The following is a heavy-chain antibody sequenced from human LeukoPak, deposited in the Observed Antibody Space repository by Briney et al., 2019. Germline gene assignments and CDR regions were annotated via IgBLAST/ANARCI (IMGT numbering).Heavy chain of an antibody. CDR1: GFTFSSYA. J-gene: IGHJ4*02. CDR2: ISGSGGST. Sequence: GGSLRLSCAASGFTFSSYAMSWVRQAPGKGLEWVSAISGSGGSTYYADSVKGRFTISRDNSKNTLHLQMNSLRAEDTAVYYCAKVGGFGELLYTYFDYWGQGTLVTASS. CDR3: AKVGGFGELLYTYFDY. D-gene: IGHD3-10*01. V-gene: IGHV3-23*01.